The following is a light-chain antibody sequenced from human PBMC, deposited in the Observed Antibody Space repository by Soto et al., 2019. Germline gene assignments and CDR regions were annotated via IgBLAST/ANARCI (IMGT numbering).Light chain of an antibody. CDR3: AAWDDSLNGYV. CDR1: SSNIGSNT. CDR2: SNN. J-gene: IGLJ1*01. V-gene: IGLV1-44*01. Sequence: QSVLTQPPSASGTPGQRVTISCSGSSSNIGSNTVNWYQQLPGTAPKLLIYSNNQRPSGVPDRFSGSKSGTSASLAISGLHSEDEADYYCAAWDDSLNGYVFGTG.